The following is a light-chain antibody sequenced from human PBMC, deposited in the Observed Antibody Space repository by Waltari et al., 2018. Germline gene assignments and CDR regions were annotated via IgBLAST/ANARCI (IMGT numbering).Light chain of an antibody. J-gene: IGKJ1*01. CDR2: KAS. V-gene: IGKV1-5*03. Sequence: DIQMTQSPSTLSASVGDRVTITCRASQSNSSWLAWYQQKPGKAPKLLIYKASSLQSGVPSRFSGSGSGTEFTLTISGLQPDDFATYYCQQYNSYSPWTFGQGTKVEIK. CDR1: QSNSSW. CDR3: QQYNSYSPWT.